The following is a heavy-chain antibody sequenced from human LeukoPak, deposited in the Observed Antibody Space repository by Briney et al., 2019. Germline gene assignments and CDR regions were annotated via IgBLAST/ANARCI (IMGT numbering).Heavy chain of an antibody. V-gene: IGHV3-66*01. CDR2: IYSDGST. Sequence: GGSLRLSCTASGFSVTSNYINWVRQAPGKGLEWVSLIYSDGSTYHADSVKGRFTMSRDKSNNMVYLQMNSLRAEDTAMYYCARDPPAVLLDTYGWGQGTLATVSS. J-gene: IGHJ4*02. CDR3: ARDPPAVLLDTYG. D-gene: IGHD2/OR15-2a*01. CDR1: GFSVTSNY.